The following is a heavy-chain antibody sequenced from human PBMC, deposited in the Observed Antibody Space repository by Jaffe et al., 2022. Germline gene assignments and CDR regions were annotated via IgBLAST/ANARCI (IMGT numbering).Heavy chain of an antibody. CDR3: ARDRSTGAAGTLWFDP. J-gene: IGHJ5*02. D-gene: IGHD6-13*01. CDR1: GGSISTYY. Sequence: QVQLQESGPGLVEPSGTLSLTCAVSGGSISTYYWTWIRQPPGKGLEWIGCISHNGNTNYNPSLRSRVTISVDTSKNEFSLRLRSVTAADTAVYYCARDRSTGAAGTLWFDPWGQGTLVTVSS. V-gene: IGHV4-59*01. CDR2: ISHNGNT.